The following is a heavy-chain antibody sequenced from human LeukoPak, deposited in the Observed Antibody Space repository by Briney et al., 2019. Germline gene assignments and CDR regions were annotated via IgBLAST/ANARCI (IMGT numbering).Heavy chain of an antibody. V-gene: IGHV3-21*01. CDR1: GFTFSSYS. D-gene: IGHD3-22*01. Sequence: GGSLRLSCAASGFTFSSYSVNWVRQAPGKGLEWVSSISSSSSYIYYADSVKGRFTISRDNAKNSLYLQMNSLRAEDTAVYYCALDYDTSGYSHWGQGALVTVSS. J-gene: IGHJ4*02. CDR3: ALDYDTSGYSH. CDR2: ISSSSSYI.